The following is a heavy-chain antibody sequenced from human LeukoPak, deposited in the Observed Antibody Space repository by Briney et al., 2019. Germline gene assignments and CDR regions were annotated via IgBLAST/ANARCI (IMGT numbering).Heavy chain of an antibody. CDR2: INHSGST. J-gene: IGHJ4*02. CDR3: ARLPGITIFGVVSSRPKYYFDY. D-gene: IGHD3-3*01. CDR1: GGSFSGYY. Sequence: PSETLSLTCAVYGGSFSGYYWSWIRQPPGKGLEWIGEINHSGSTNHNPSLKSRVTISVDTSKNQFSLKLSSVTAADTAVYYCARLPGITIFGVVSSRPKYYFDYWGQGALVTVSS. V-gene: IGHV4-34*01.